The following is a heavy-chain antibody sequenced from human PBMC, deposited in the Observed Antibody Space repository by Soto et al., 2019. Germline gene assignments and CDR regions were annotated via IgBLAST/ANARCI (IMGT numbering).Heavy chain of an antibody. CDR1: GFSVTDHY. J-gene: IGHJ4*02. CDR2: LYTGGSA. V-gene: IGHV3-53*01. CDR3: ARSFNDWTTYFDY. Sequence: PXGSLRLSCAASGFSVTDHYMTWVRQAPGKGLEWVSVLYTGGSAYYGDSVKGRFTISRDSSTNTLYLQMNSLKVGDTAFYFCARSFNDWTTYFDYWSEGTLVTAPQ. D-gene: IGHD3-9*01.